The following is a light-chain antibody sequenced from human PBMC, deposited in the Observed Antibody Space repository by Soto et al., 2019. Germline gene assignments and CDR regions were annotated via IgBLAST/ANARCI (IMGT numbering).Light chain of an antibody. CDR3: CSSAGSNHV. CDR1: SSDVGAYNY. Sequence: QSALTQPPSASGSPGQSVTISCSGTSSDVGAYNYVSWYQQHPGKAPKLMIYEVSKRPSGVPDRFSGSKSGNTASLTVSGLQAEDEADYYCCSSAGSNHVFGTGTKVTVL. V-gene: IGLV2-8*01. J-gene: IGLJ1*01. CDR2: EVS.